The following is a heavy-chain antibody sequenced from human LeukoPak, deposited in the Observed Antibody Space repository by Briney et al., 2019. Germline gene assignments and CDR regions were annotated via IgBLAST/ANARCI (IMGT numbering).Heavy chain of an antibody. CDR2: IIPIFGTA. Sequence: ASVKVSCKASGGTFSSYAISWVRQAPGQGLEWMGRIIPIFGTANYAQKFQGRVTITTDESTSTAYMELSSLRSEDTAVYYCAYGSLYPGNDAFDTWGQGTMVTVSS. CDR1: GGTFSSYA. J-gene: IGHJ3*02. V-gene: IGHV1-69*05. D-gene: IGHD1-14*01. CDR3: AYGSLYPGNDAFDT.